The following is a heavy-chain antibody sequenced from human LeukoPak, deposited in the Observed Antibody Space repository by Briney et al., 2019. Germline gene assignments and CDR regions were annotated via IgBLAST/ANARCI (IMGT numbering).Heavy chain of an antibody. CDR3: AKAFLGYCSGGSCFDFDY. CDR1: GFTFSNHA. CDR2: ISGSDFTT. Sequence: GGSLRLSCAASGFTFSNHAMSWVRQAPGKGLEWVSAISGSDFTTYYADSMKGRFTISRDNSKNTLYLHINSLRAEDTAVYYCAKAFLGYCSGGSCFDFDYWGQGTLVTVSS. D-gene: IGHD2-15*01. J-gene: IGHJ4*02. V-gene: IGHV3-23*01.